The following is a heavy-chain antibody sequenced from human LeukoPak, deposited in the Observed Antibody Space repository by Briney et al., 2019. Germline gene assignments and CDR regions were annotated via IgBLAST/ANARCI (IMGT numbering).Heavy chain of an antibody. CDR3: AREGGITIFGVAPRGADAFDI. D-gene: IGHD3-3*01. CDR1: GFTFSSYA. CDR2: ISSNGGST. J-gene: IGHJ3*02. Sequence: PGGSLRLSCAASGFTFSSYAMHWVRQAPGKGLEYVSAISSNGGSTYYANSVKGRFTISRDNSKNTLYLQNGSLRAEDMAVYYCAREGGITIFGVAPRGADAFDIWGQGTMVTVSS. V-gene: IGHV3-64*01.